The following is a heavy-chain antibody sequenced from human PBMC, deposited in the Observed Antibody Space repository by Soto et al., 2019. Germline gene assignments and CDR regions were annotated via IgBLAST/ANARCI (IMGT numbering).Heavy chain of an antibody. Sequence: ASVKVSCKASGYTFSSYGLIWVRQAPGQGLEWMGWISDYNGNTHYAQKFQGRVIMTTDTSTRTAYMELRSLRSDDTAVYFCAREGYYSGSGTYSPPRYYGMDVWGQGTTVTVSS. D-gene: IGHD3-10*01. J-gene: IGHJ6*02. CDR3: AREGYYSGSGTYSPPRYYGMDV. CDR2: ISDYNGNT. CDR1: GYTFSSYG. V-gene: IGHV1-18*01.